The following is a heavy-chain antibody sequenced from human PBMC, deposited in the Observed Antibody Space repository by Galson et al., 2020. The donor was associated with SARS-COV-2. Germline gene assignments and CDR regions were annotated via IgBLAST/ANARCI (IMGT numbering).Heavy chain of an antibody. D-gene: IGHD3-22*01. V-gene: IGHV4-59*01. Sequence: SETLSLTCTVSGVSISSYYWSWIRQPPGKGLEWIGYIYYSGSTNYNSSLKSRVTISVETAKNKFPLKLSSVTAADTAVYYCARESYDSSGYCLACLDYWGQGTLVTVSS. CDR3: ARESYDSSGYCLACLDY. J-gene: IGHJ4*02. CDR1: GVSISSYY. CDR2: IYYSGST.